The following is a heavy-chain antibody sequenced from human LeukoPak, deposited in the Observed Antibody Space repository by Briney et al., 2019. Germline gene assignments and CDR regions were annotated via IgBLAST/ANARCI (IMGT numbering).Heavy chain of an antibody. CDR2: ISYDGSNK. CDR1: GFTFSSYA. V-gene: IGHV3-30-3*01. CDR3: AREEMAFDY. Sequence: GGSLRLSCAASGFTFSSYAMRWVRQAPGKGLEWVAVISYDGSNKYYADSVKGRFTISRDNSKNTLYLQMNSLRAEDTAVYYCAREEMAFDYWGQGTLVTVSS. J-gene: IGHJ4*02. D-gene: IGHD5-24*01.